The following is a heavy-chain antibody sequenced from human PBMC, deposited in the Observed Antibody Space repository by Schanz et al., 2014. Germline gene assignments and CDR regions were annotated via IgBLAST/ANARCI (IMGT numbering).Heavy chain of an antibody. Sequence: VQLVESGGGLVQPGGSLRLSCAASGFTFRDYYMSWIRQAPGKGLEWVSDISSGSSYANYADSVEGRFTISRDNSRNTLYLQMNSLRTEDTAVYYCASPSGYSDYGTYFDFWGQGTLVTVSS. CDR3: ASPSGYSDYGTYFDF. CDR1: GFTFRDYY. D-gene: IGHD5-12*01. CDR2: ISSGSSYA. J-gene: IGHJ4*02. V-gene: IGHV3-11*06.